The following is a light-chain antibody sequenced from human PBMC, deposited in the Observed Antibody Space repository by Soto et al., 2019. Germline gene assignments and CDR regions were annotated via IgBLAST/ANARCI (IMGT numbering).Light chain of an antibody. CDR3: QQYNNWPWT. CDR1: QSVSSN. Sequence: EMVMTQSPATLSVFPGERATLSCRASQSVSSNLAWYHEKPGQAPRLLIYGASARATGIPARFSGSGSGTEFTLTISSLQSEDFAVYYCQQYNNWPWTFGQGTKVDI. CDR2: GAS. V-gene: IGKV3-15*01. J-gene: IGKJ1*01.